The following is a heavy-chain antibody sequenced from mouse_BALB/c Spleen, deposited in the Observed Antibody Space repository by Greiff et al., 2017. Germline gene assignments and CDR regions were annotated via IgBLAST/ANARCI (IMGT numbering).Heavy chain of an antibody. CDR2: IYPGNGDT. Sequence: VQLQQPGAELVKPGASVKMSCKASGYTFTSYNMHWVKQTPGQGLEWIGAIYPGNGDTSYNQKFKGKATLTADKSSSTAYMQLSSLTSEDSAVYYCAKDYGYDGAAWFAYWGQGTLVTVSA. CDR3: AKDYGYDGAAWFAY. D-gene: IGHD2-2*01. J-gene: IGHJ3*01. CDR1: GYTFTSYN. V-gene: IGHV1-12*01.